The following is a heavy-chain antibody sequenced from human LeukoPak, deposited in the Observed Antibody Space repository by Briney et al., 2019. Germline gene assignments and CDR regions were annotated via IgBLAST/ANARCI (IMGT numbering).Heavy chain of an antibody. D-gene: IGHD2-15*01. Sequence: QPGGSLRLSCAASGLTFSSYAMSWVRQAPGKGLEWVPAISGSGGSAYYADSVKGRFTISRDNSKNTLYLQMNSLRAEDTAVYYCAKAPSRTLEVAATFFDYWGQGTLVTVSS. J-gene: IGHJ4*02. CDR3: AKAPSRTLEVAATFFDY. CDR2: ISGSGGSA. V-gene: IGHV3-23*01. CDR1: GLTFSSYA.